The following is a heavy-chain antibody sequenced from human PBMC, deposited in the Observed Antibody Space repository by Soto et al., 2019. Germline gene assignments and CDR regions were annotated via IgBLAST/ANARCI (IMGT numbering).Heavy chain of an antibody. CDR3: ARDHYDYVWGSYGLRLDYYGMDA. CDR1: GYTFTSYG. V-gene: IGHV1-18*04. D-gene: IGHD3-16*01. J-gene: IGHJ6*02. CDR2: ISAYNGNT. Sequence: QVQLVQSGAEVKKPGASVKVSCKASGYTFTSYGISWVRQAPGQGLEWMGWISAYNGNTNYAQKLQGRVTMTTDTSTSTAYMELRSLRSDDTAVYYFARDHYDYVWGSYGLRLDYYGMDAWGQGTTVTVSS.